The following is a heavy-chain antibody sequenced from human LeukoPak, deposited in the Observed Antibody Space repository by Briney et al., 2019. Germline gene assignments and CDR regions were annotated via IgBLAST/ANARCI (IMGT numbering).Heavy chain of an antibody. Sequence: PGRSLRLSCAASGFTFSSYAMHWVRQAPGKGLEWVANIKQDGSEKYYVGSVKGRSTISRDNAKNSLYLQMSSLRAEDTAVYYCARAMDIWGQGTMVTVSS. CDR2: IKQDGSEK. CDR3: ARAMDI. CDR1: GFTFSSYA. V-gene: IGHV3-7*03. J-gene: IGHJ3*02.